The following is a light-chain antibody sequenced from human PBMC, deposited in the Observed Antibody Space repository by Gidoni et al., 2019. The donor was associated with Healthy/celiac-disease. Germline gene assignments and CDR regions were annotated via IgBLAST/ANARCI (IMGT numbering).Light chain of an antibody. J-gene: IGLJ2*01. CDR2: QDS. Sequence: SYELTQPPSVSVSPGQTASITCSGGKLGDKYACWYQQKPGQSPVLVIYQDSKRPSGTPERFSGSNSGNTATLTISGTQAMDEADYYCQAWDSSTLVFGGGTKLTVL. CDR1: KLGDKY. CDR3: QAWDSSTLV. V-gene: IGLV3-1*01.